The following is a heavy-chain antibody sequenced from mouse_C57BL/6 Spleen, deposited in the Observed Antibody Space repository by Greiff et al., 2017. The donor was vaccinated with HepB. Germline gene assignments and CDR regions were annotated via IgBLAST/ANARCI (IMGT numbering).Heavy chain of an antibody. CDR1: GFTFSDYY. V-gene: IGHV5-12*01. CDR2: ISNGGGST. D-gene: IGHD2-4*01. J-gene: IGHJ3*01. Sequence: EVQGVESGGGLVQPGGSLKLSCAASGFTFSDYYMYWVRQTPEKRLEWVAYISNGGGSTYYPDTVKGRFTISRDNAKNTLYLQMSRLKSEDTAMYYCARRYDYDGFAYWGQGTLVTVSA. CDR3: ARRYDYDGFAY.